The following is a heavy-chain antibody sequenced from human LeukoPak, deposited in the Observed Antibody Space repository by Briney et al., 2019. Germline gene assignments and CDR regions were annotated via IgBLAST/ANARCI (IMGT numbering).Heavy chain of an antibody. CDR3: TRGSYDVLTDYSTLGEY. D-gene: IGHD3-9*01. CDR1: GGSLSSSSYY. J-gene: IGHJ4*02. Sequence: SETLSLTCTVSGGSLSSSSYYWGWVRQPPGKGLEWIGNIYYSGSTYSNPSLKSRLTISLDTSQRQFSLRLSSVTAADTALYYCTRGSYDVLTDYSTLGEYWGQGTLVTVSS. CDR2: IYYSGST. V-gene: IGHV4-39*01.